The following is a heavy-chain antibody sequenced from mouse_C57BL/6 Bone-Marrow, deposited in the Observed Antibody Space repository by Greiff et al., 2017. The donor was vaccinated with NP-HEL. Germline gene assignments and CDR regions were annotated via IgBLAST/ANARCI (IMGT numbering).Heavy chain of an antibody. CDR3: ARHDRPYWYFDV. CDR2: ISGGGGNT. J-gene: IGHJ1*03. Sequence: DVKLVESGGGLVKPGGSLKLSCAASGFTFSSYTMSWVRQTPEKRLEWVATISGGGGNTYYPDSVKGRFTISRDNAKNTLYLQMSSLRSEDTALYYCARHDRPYWYFDVWGTGTTVTVSS. CDR1: GFTFSSYT. V-gene: IGHV5-9*01.